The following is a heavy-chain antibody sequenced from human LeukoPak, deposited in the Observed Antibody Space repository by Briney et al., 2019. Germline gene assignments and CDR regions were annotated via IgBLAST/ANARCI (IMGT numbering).Heavy chain of an antibody. CDR1: GFTFSSYG. V-gene: IGHV3-23*01. D-gene: IGHD1-26*01. Sequence: GGSLRLSCAASGFTFSSYGMHWVRQAPGKGLEWVSAISGSGGSTYYADSVKGRFTISRDNSKNTLYLQMNSLRAEDTAVYYCAKDESGSSPASLFYWGQGTLVTVSS. J-gene: IGHJ4*02. CDR3: AKDESGSSPASLFY. CDR2: ISGSGGST.